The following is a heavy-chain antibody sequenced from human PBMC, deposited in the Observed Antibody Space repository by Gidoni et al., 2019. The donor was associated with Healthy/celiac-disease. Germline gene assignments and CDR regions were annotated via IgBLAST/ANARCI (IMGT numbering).Heavy chain of an antibody. CDR2: ISGSGGST. CDR3: AKTWVRGSYRP. J-gene: IGHJ5*02. D-gene: IGHD3-16*02. CDR1: GFTFSSYA. V-gene: IGHV3-23*01. Sequence: EVQLLESGGGLVQPGGSLRLSGSASGFTFSSYAMGWVRQAPGKGLEWVSAISGSGGSTYYADSVKGRFTISRDNSKNTLYLQMNSLRAEDTAVYYCAKTWVRGSYRPWGQGTLVTVSS.